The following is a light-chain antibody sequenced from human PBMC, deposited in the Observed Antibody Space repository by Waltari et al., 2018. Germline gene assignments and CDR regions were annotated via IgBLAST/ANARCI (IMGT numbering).Light chain of an antibody. V-gene: IGKV3-15*01. CDR1: QSVTTN. J-gene: IGKJ1*01. CDR3: QQYNDWPPWT. Sequence: PGERVTLACRASQSVTTNLAWYQQKPGQAPRLLIYGASTRAAGIPARFSGSGSGTEFTLTISGLQSEDFGFYYCQQYNDWPPWTFGQGTKVEIK. CDR2: GAS.